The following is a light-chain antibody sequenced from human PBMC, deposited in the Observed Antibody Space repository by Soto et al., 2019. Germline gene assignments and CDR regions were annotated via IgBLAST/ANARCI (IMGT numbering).Light chain of an antibody. CDR3: QQHNNELGT. J-gene: IGKJ1*01. V-gene: IGKV3-15*01. Sequence: EMVMTQSPATLSVSPGERVTLSCRASQSINNKLAWYQQKPGQAPRLLIYGASTRATGIPARFSGSGSGTEFTLTISSVQSEDFAVYYCQQHNNELGTFGQGTKVDIK. CDR1: QSINNK. CDR2: GAS.